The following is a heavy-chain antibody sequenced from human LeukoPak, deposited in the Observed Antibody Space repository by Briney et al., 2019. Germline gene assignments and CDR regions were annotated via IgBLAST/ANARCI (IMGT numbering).Heavy chain of an antibody. CDR3: ARHLRRGVVRGLNWFDP. J-gene: IGHJ5*02. Sequence: PSETLSLTCAVYGGSFSGYYWSWIRQPPGKGLEWIGEINHSGSTNYNPSLKSRVTISVDTSKNQFSLKLSSVTAADTAVYYCARHLRRGVVRGLNWFDPWGQGTLVTVSS. D-gene: IGHD3-10*01. CDR1: GGSFSGYY. CDR2: INHSGST. V-gene: IGHV4-34*01.